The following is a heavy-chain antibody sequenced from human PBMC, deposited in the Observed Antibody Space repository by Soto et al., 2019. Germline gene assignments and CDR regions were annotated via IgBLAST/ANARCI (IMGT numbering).Heavy chain of an antibody. D-gene: IGHD1-1*01. CDR2: ITWSSATI. J-gene: IGHJ6*02. Sequence: EVQLVESGGGLVQPGRSLRLTCAASGFTFDNYAMNWVRHAPGKGLEWVSGITWSSATIGYADSVKGRFTISKDNAKNCLYLQMNSLRPDDTALYYCIKDIRNTDYNYYSLDVWGQGTPVTVSS. CDR1: GFTFDNYA. CDR3: IKDIRNTDYNYYSLDV. V-gene: IGHV3-9*01.